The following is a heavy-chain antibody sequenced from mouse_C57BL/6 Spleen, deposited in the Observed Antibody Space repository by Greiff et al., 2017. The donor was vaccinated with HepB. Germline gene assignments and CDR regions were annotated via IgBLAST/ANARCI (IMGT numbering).Heavy chain of an antibody. CDR2: ISDGGSYT. D-gene: IGHD1-1*01. V-gene: IGHV5-4*01. Sequence: EVQLVESGGGLVKPGGSLKLSCAASGFTFSSYAMSWVRQTPEKRLEWVATISDGGSYTYYPDNVKGRSTISRDKAKNNLYLQMSQLKSEDTAMYYCARGGDYGSSYDWYFDVWGTGTTVTVSS. CDR1: GFTFSSYA. J-gene: IGHJ1*03. CDR3: ARGGDYGSSYDWYFDV.